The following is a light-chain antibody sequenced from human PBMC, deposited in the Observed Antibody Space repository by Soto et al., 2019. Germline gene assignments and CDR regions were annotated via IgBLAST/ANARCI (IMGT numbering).Light chain of an antibody. CDR1: QSIRRF. CDR2: AAS. V-gene: IGKV1-39*01. J-gene: IGKJ2*01. CDR3: QQSYSTPRT. Sequence: DIQMTQSPSSLSASVGGRVTIACRASQSIRRFLSWYQQKPGKAPKLLIYAASSLQSGVPSRFSGSGSGTDFTLTISSLQPEDFATYYCQQSYSTPRTFGQGTKLEIK.